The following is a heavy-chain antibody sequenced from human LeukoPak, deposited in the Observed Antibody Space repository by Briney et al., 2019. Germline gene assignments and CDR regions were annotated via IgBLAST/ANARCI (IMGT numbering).Heavy chain of an antibody. CDR1: GFTFSSYA. V-gene: IGHV3-23*01. CDR3: AKDLVGATPEGAAFDI. J-gene: IGHJ3*02. Sequence: GGSLRLSCAASGFTFSSYAMSWVRQAPGKGLEWVSAISGSGGSTYYADSVKGRFTISRNNSKNTLYLQMNSLRAEDTAVYYCAKDLVGATPEGAAFDIWGQGTMVTVSS. D-gene: IGHD1-26*01. CDR2: ISGSGGST.